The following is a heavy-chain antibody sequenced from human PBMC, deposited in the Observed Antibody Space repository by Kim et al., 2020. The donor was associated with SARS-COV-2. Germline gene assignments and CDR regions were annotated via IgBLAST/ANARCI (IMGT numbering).Heavy chain of an antibody. Sequence: GGSLRLSCAASGFTFSNYWMSWVRQAPGKGLEWVANIKHDGSEKYYVDSVKGRFTISRDNAKNSLYLQMNSLRAEDTAVYFCARVDWWSDYWGQGTLVTVSS. CDR3: ARVDWWSDY. CDR1: GFTFSNYW. CDR2: IKHDGSEK. V-gene: IGHV3-7*03. J-gene: IGHJ4*02. D-gene: IGHD3-9*01.